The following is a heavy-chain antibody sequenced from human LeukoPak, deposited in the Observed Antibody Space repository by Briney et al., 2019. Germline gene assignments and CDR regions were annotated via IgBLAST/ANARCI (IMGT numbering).Heavy chain of an antibody. J-gene: IGHJ4*02. CDR2: ISSSSRTT. CDR3: VKGSAAVGDNTRLFDY. V-gene: IGHV3-48*01. CDR1: AFSFSAYS. D-gene: IGHD1-26*01. Sequence: PGGSLRLSCAASAFSFSAYSMNWVRQAPGKGLEWVSYISSSSRTTYYADSVKGRFTISRDNAKNSLYLQMNSLRAEDTAVYFCVKGSAAVGDNTRLFDYWGQGTLVTVSS.